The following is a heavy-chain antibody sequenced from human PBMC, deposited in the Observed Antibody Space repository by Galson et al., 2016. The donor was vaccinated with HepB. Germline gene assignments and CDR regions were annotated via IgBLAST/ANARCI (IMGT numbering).Heavy chain of an antibody. V-gene: IGHV1-24*01. CDR2: LDPEDGVT. Sequence: SVKVSCKVSGKTVMESSMHWVRQAPGKGLEWMGGLDPEDGVTIYAQTFQGRVTMTEDTSTDTAYMELSGLRSEDTAIYYCTTAESYYHSSGFHYWGQGTLVTVSS. J-gene: IGHJ4*02. CDR3: TTAESYYHSSGFHY. D-gene: IGHD3-22*01. CDR1: GKTVMESS.